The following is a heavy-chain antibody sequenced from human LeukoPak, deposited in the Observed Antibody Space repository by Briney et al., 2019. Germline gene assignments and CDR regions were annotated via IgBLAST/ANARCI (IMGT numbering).Heavy chain of an antibody. D-gene: IGHD3-22*01. J-gene: IGHJ4*02. Sequence: ASVKVSCKASGYTFTSWGISWVRQAPGQGLEWMGWISAYNGNTKYAQKLQGRVTKTTDTSTRTAYMELRSLRSDDTAVYYCAREKRKYYYDSSGYVDYWGQGTLVTVSS. CDR2: ISAYNGNT. CDR1: GYTFTSWG. CDR3: AREKRKYYYDSSGYVDY. V-gene: IGHV1-18*01.